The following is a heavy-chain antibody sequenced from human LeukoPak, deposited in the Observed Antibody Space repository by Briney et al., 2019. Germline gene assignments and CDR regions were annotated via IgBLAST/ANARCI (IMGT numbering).Heavy chain of an antibody. CDR1: GYTFTSYG. D-gene: IGHD6-19*01. J-gene: IGHJ4*02. V-gene: IGHV1-18*01. CDR3: ARNSHGYSSGWLQFNFDY. Sequence: ASVKVSCKASGYTFTSYGISWVRRAPGQGLEWMGWINTYNGNTNSAQKLQGRVTMTTDTSTSTAYMELRSLRSDDTAVYYCARNSHGYSSGWLQFNFDYWGQGTLVTVSS. CDR2: INTYNGNT.